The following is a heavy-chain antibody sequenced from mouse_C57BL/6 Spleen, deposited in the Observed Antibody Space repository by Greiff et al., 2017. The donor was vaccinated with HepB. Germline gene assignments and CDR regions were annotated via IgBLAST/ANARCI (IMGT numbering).Heavy chain of an antibody. D-gene: IGHD2-4*01. CDR1: GYTFTSYW. Sequence: VQLQQPGAELVKPGASVKLSCKASGYTFTSYWMHWVKQRPGQGLEWIGMIHPNSGSTNYNEKFKSKATLTVDKSSSTAYMQLSSLTSEDSAVYYCASDYDYDGFAYWGQGTLVTVSA. V-gene: IGHV1-64*01. CDR3: ASDYDYDGFAY. CDR2: IHPNSGST. J-gene: IGHJ3*01.